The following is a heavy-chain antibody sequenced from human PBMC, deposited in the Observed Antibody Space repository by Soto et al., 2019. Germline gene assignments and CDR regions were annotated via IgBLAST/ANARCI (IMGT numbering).Heavy chain of an antibody. V-gene: IGHV1-69*02. J-gene: IGHJ6*02. Sequence: ASVKVSCKASGGTFSSYTISWVRQAPGQGLEWMGRIIPILGIANYAQKFQGRVTITADKSTSTAYMELSSLRSEDTAVYYCASTSDSSGWYVDHYGMDVWGQGTTVTVSS. CDR2: IIPILGIA. CDR3: ASTSDSSGWYVDHYGMDV. CDR1: GGTFSSYT. D-gene: IGHD6-19*01.